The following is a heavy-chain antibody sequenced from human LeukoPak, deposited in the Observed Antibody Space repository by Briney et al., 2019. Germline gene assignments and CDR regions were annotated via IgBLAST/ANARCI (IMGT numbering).Heavy chain of an antibody. Sequence: ASVKVSCKASGYTFTGYYMHWVRQAPGQGLEWMGLINPNSGGTNYAQKFQGRVTMTRDTSISTAYMELSRLRSDDTAVYYCAREPVYGSGSYSGVDYWGQGTLVTVSS. D-gene: IGHD3-10*01. V-gene: IGHV1-2*02. CDR2: INPNSGGT. J-gene: IGHJ4*02. CDR3: AREPVYGSGSYSGVDY. CDR1: GYTFTGYY.